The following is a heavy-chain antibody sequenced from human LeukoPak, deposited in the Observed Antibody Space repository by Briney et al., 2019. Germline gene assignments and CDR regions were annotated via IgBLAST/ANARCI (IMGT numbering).Heavy chain of an antibody. CDR3: ARAVVSGYSYGYSIDP. J-gene: IGHJ5*02. CDR1: GGSISSYY. D-gene: IGHD5-18*01. CDR2: IYYSGST. Sequence: SETLSLTCTVSGGSISSYYWSWIRQPPGKGLEWIGYIYYSGSTNYNPSLKSRVTISVDTSKNQFSLKLSSVTAADTAVYYCARAVVSGYSYGYSIDPWGQGTLVTVSS. V-gene: IGHV4-59*12.